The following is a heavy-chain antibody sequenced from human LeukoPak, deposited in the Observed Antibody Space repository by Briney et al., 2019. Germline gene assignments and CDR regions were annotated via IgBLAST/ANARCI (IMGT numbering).Heavy chain of an antibody. J-gene: IGHJ4*02. D-gene: IGHD3-9*01. V-gene: IGHV3-21*01. CDR1: GFTFSSYS. Sequence: GGSLRLSCAASGFTFSSYSMNWVRQAPGKGLEWVSSISSSSSYIYYADSVKGRFTISRDNAENSLYLQMNSLRAEDTAVYYCASFRPTGYYNYWGQGTLVTVSS. CDR2: ISSSSSYI. CDR3: ASFRPTGYYNY.